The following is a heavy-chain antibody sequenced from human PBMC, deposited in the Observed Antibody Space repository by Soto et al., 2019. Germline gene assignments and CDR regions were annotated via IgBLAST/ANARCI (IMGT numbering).Heavy chain of an antibody. CDR1: GGIFSTYA. V-gene: IGHV1-69*01. CDR2: IIPLFGTP. Sequence: QVQLVQSGAEVKKPGSSVKVSCKASGGIFSTYAISWLRQAPGQGLEWMGGIIPLFGTPNYAQRFQGRVTITADESTSTAYMELSRRRSEDTAVYYCARDRDDYGSGNYYNRIDFWGQGTLFIVSS. CDR3: ARDRDDYGSGNYYNRIDF. J-gene: IGHJ4*02. D-gene: IGHD3-10*01.